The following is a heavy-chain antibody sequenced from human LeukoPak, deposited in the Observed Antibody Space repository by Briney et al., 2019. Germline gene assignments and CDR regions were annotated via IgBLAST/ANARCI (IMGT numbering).Heavy chain of an antibody. D-gene: IGHD5-24*01. J-gene: IGHJ4*02. Sequence: ASVKVSCKASGYTFTGYYMHWVRQAPGQGLEWMGWINPNNGGTNYAQKFQCRVTMTRDTSISTAYMELSRLRSDDTAVYYCAIEARDGYNLPVSFDFWGQGTLVTVSS. CDR2: INPNNGGT. V-gene: IGHV1-2*02. CDR3: AIEARDGYNLPVSFDF. CDR1: GYTFTGYY.